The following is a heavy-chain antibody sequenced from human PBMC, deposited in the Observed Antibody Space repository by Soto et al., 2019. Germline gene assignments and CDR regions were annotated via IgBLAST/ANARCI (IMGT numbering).Heavy chain of an antibody. CDR1: VYTFTVYY. J-gene: IGHJ4*02. Sequence: PWWSLRLSCSASVYTFTVYYMHWFRQAPGQGLEWMGWINPKSGGTMYPQKFQGRVTMTWDTSISTAYMALTRLRSDDTAVYYCARDLAKGGGSAGFDYWGQGTLVTVSS. D-gene: IGHD1-26*01. CDR2: INPKSGGT. CDR3: ARDLAKGGGSAGFDY. V-gene: IGHV1-2*02.